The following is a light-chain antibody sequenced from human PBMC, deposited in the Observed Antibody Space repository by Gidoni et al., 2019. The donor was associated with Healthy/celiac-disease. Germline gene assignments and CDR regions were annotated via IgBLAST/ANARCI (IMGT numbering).Light chain of an antibody. V-gene: IGKV3-15*01. CDR2: GAS. Sequence: EIVMTWTKESTATLSVSPGERATLSCRASQSVSSNLAWYQQKPGQAPRLLIYGASIRATGIPARFSGSGSGTEFTLTISSLQSEDFAVYYCQQYNNWPPWTFGQGTKVEIK. J-gene: IGKJ1*01. CDR3: QQYNNWPPWT. CDR1: QSVSSN.